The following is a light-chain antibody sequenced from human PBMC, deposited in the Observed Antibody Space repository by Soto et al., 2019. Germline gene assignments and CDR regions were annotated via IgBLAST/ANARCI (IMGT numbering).Light chain of an antibody. CDR1: QSVSNNY. V-gene: IGKV3-20*01. CDR3: QQYGSSVKT. Sequence: EIVLTQSPGTLSLSPGERATLSCRASQSVSNNYLAWYQQKPGQAPSLLIFGASNRAPDIPDRFSGSGSGTDFTLTISRLEHEDFALYFCQQYGSSVKTFGQGTKVDIK. J-gene: IGKJ1*01. CDR2: GAS.